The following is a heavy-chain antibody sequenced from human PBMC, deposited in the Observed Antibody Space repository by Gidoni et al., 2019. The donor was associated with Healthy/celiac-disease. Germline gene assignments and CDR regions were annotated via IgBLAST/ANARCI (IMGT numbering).Heavy chain of an antibody. CDR2: TYYRSKWYN. V-gene: IGHV6-1*01. Sequence: QVQLQQSGPGLVKPSQTLSLTGAISGHSVSSNSPAWNWIRQSPSRGLEWLGRTYYRSKWYNDYAVSVKSRITINPDTSKNQFSLQLNSVTPEDTAVYYCARDTARYCSSTSCYRIPSVGYYYYYGMDVWGQGTTVTVSS. CDR3: ARDTARYCSSTSCYRIPSVGYYYYYGMDV. D-gene: IGHD2-2*02. CDR1: GHSVSSNSPA. J-gene: IGHJ6*02.